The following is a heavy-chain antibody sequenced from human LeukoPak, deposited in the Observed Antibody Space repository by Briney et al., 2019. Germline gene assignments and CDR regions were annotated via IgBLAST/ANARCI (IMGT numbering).Heavy chain of an antibody. CDR2: INPSGGST. CDR3: ATLGGYCSGGSCYSEFLDAFDI. CDR1: GYTFTSYY. Sequence: ASVEVSCKASGYTFTSYYMHWVRQAPGQGLEWMGIINPSGGSTSYAQKFQGRVTMTRDMSTSTVYMELSSLRSEDTAVYYCATLGGYCSGGSCYSEFLDAFDIWGQGTMVTVSS. V-gene: IGHV1-46*01. J-gene: IGHJ3*02. D-gene: IGHD2-15*01.